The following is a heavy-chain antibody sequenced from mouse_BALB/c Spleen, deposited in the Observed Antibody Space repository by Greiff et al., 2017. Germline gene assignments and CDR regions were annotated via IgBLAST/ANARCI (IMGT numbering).Heavy chain of an antibody. J-gene: IGHJ4*01. CDR1: GYTFTDYA. CDR2: ISTYYGDA. CDR3: ARRGNYYYAMDY. V-gene: IGHV1S137*01. D-gene: IGHD1-1*01. Sequence: QVHVKQSGAELVRPGVSVKISCKGSGYTFTDYAMHWVKQSHAKSLEWIGVISTYYGDASYNQKFKGKATMTVDKSSSTAYMELARLTSEDSAIYYCARRGNYYYAMDYGGQGTSVTVSS.